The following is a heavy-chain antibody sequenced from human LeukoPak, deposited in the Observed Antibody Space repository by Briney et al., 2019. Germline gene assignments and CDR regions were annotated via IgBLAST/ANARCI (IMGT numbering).Heavy chain of an antibody. CDR3: ARETPQNFYFGDPRFDP. Sequence: GGSLRLSCAASGFPFSNYPMHCVRQAPGRGLEWVALISGDGNTENYADSVRGRFTISRDNSTLYLKMSSLRTDDTAVYYCARETPQNFYFGDPRFDPWGQGTLVTVSS. V-gene: IGHV3-30-3*01. CDR2: ISGDGNTE. J-gene: IGHJ5*02. D-gene: IGHD3-10*01. CDR1: GFPFSNYP.